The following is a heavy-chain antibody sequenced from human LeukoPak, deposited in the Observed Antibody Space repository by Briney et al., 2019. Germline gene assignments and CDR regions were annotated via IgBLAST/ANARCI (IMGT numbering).Heavy chain of an antibody. V-gene: IGHV1-2*02. CDR1: GYTFTGYY. J-gene: IGHJ4*02. CDR2: INPNSGGT. CDR3: ARDSGQYYGSGSYYH. D-gene: IGHD3-10*01. Sequence: GASVKVSCKASGYTFTGYYMHWVRQAPGQGLEWMGWINPNSGGTNYAQKFQGRVTMTRDTSISTAYMELSRLRSDDTAVYYCARDSGQYYGSGSYYHWGQGTLVTVSS.